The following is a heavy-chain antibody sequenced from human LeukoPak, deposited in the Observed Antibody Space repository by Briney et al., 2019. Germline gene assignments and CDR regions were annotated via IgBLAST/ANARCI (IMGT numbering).Heavy chain of an antibody. CDR1: GFTFTTYW. CDR2: ISGSGGTT. Sequence: GESLRLSCAASGFTFTTYWMSWVRQAPGKGLEWVSAISGSGGTTYYADSVKGRFTISRDNSKSSLYLQMNSLRAEDTAVYYCARDPYSGSYGADYYYYMDVWGKGTTVTISS. V-gene: IGHV3-23*01. CDR3: ARDPYSGSYGADYYYYMDV. D-gene: IGHD1-26*01. J-gene: IGHJ6*03.